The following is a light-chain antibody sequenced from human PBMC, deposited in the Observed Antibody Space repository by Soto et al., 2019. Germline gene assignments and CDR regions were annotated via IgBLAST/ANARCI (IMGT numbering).Light chain of an antibody. CDR3: QQRAGSST. Sequence: IVLTQTPVTLSLSPGEGTTLSFRASQSVSHQLAWYQQKPGQAPRLLMYDASRRVPGIPARLSGSGSGTDFTLTLSSLEPEDFAVYYCQQRAGSSTFGQGTRLEI. V-gene: IGKV3-11*01. J-gene: IGKJ5*01. CDR2: DAS. CDR1: QSVSHQ.